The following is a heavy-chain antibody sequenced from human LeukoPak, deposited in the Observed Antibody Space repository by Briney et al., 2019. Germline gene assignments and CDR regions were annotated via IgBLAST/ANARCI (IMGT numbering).Heavy chain of an antibody. Sequence: ASVKVSCKVSGYTFTDYYMHCVQQAPGKGLEWMGLVDPEDGETIYAEKFQGRVTITADTSTDTAYMELSSLRSEDTAVYYCATVPSSVANDYWGQGTLVTVSS. CDR3: ATVPSSVANDY. J-gene: IGHJ4*02. D-gene: IGHD5-12*01. V-gene: IGHV1-69-2*01. CDR2: VDPEDGET. CDR1: GYTFTDYY.